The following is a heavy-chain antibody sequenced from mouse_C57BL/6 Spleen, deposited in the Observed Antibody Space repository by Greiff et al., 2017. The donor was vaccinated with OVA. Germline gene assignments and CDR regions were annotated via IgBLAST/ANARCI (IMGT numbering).Heavy chain of an antibody. CDR2: ISSGSSTI. V-gene: IGHV5-17*01. J-gene: IGHJ2*01. CDR3: ARQAVVAPYFDY. D-gene: IGHD1-1*01. CDR1: GFTFSDYG. Sequence: EVKLMESGGGLVKPGGSLKLSCAASGFTFSDYGMHWVRQAPEKGLEWVAYISSGSSTIYYADTVKGRFTISRDNVKNTLFLQLTSLRSEDTAMYYCARQAVVAPYFDYWGQGTTLTVSS.